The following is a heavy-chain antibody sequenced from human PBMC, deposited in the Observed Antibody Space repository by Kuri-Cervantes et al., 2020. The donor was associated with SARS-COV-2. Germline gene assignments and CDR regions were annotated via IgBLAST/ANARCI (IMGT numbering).Heavy chain of an antibody. D-gene: IGHD3-3*01. CDR3: ARDNYDFWSGASLPGY. V-gene: IGHV4-38-2*02. CDR2: IYHSGST. CDR1: GYSISSGYY. Sequence: SETLSLTCTVSGYSISSGYYWGWIRQPPGKGLEWIGSIYHSGSTYYSPSLKSRVTISVDTSKNQFSLKLSSVTAADTAVYYCARDNYDFWSGASLPGYWGQGTLVTVSS. J-gene: IGHJ4*02.